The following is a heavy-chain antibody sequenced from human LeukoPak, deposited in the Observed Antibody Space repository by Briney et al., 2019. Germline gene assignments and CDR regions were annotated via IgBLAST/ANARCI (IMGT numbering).Heavy chain of an antibody. J-gene: IGHJ4*02. D-gene: IGHD5-12*01. V-gene: IGHV4-39*01. CDR3: ARGVATADY. Sequence: KPSETLSLTCTVSGGSISSSSYSWGWLRQPPGKGLEWIGSIYYSGSTYYNPSLKSRVTISVDTSKNQFSLKLSSVTAADTAVYYCARGVATADYWGQGTLVTVSS. CDR1: GGSISSSSYS. CDR2: IYYSGST.